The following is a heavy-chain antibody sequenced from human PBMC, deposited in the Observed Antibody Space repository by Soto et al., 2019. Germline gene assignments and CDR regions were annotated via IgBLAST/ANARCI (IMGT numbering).Heavy chain of an antibody. CDR2: IYYSGNT. CDR3: ARRITRPERFDY. Sequence: SETLSLTCTVSGGTASGGSISRSSYYWGWIRQPPGKGLEWIGNIYYSGNTYYNPSLQSRVTISVDTSKNQFSLKLTSATAADTAVYYCARRITRPERFDYWGQGALVTVSS. CDR1: GGTASGGSISRSSYY. J-gene: IGHJ4*02. D-gene: IGHD1-20*01. V-gene: IGHV4-39*01.